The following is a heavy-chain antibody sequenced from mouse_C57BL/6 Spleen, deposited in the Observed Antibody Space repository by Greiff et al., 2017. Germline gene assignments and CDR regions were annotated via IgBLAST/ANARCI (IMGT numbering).Heavy chain of an antibody. J-gene: IGHJ1*03. CDR3: TDLRWNGYCDV. CDR2: IRLKSDNYET. V-gene: IGHV6-3*01. D-gene: IGHD1-1*01. Sequence: DVMLVESGGGLVQPGGSMKLSCVASGFTFSNYWMNWVRQSPEKGLEWVAPIRLKSDNYETHYGESVQGRFTISRDDSKNSDYLQMNNLRAEDTGINYCTDLRWNGYCDVWGTGTTVTVAS. CDR1: GFTFSNYW.